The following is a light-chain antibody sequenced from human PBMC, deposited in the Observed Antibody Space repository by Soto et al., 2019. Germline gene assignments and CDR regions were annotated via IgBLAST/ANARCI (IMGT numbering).Light chain of an antibody. CDR1: STDVGGYNY. Sequence: QSALTQPPSAAGSPGQSVTISCTGTSTDVGGYNYVSWYQQYPGKAPKLMIYEVSKRPSGVPDRFSGSKSGNTASLTVSGLQAEDEADYHCCSYAGRSTVVCGGGTKLTVL. CDR3: CSYAGRSTVV. J-gene: IGLJ2*01. CDR2: EVS. V-gene: IGLV2-8*01.